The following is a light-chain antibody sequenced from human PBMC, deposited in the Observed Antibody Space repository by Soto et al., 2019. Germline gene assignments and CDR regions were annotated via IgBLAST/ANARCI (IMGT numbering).Light chain of an antibody. CDR1: SSDIGDYNF. CDR3: CSHARGRTFYV. V-gene: IGLV2-23*01. J-gene: IGLJ1*01. CDR2: EGT. Sequence: QSVLTQPASVSGSPGQSITISCTGTSSDIGDYNFVSWYQQYPGKAPKLMIYEGTKRPSGVSNRFSGSNSGNTASLTISGLQAEDEADYHCCSHARGRTFYVFGTGTKVTVL.